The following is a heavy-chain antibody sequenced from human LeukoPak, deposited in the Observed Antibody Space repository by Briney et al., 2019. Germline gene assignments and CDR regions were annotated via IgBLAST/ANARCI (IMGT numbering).Heavy chain of an antibody. CDR1: GFTFGSYA. D-gene: IGHD5-24*01. CDR3: ARAGARRWLQLSRY. Sequence: GGSLRLSCAASGFTFGSYAMHWVRQAPGKGLEWVAVISYDGSNKYYADSVKGRFTISRDNSKNTLYLQMNSLRAEDTAVYYCARAGARRWLQLSRYWGQGTLVTVSS. CDR2: ISYDGSNK. J-gene: IGHJ4*02. V-gene: IGHV3-30-3*01.